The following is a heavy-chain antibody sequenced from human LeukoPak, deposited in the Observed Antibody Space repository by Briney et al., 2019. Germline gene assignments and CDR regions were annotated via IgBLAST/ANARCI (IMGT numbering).Heavy chain of an antibody. CDR3: ARKGGIWTHDAFDI. D-gene: IGHD3/OR15-3a*01. CDR2: ISAYNGNT. J-gene: IGHJ3*02. Sequence: ASVKVSCKASGYTFTSYGISWVRQARGQGLEWMGWISAYNGNTNYAQKLQGRVTMTTDTSTSTAYMELRSLRSDDTAVYYCARKGGIWTHDAFDIWGQGTMVTVSS. V-gene: IGHV1-18*01. CDR1: GYTFTSYG.